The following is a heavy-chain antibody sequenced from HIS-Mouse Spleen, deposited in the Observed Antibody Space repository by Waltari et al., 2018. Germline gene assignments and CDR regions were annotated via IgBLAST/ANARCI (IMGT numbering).Heavy chain of an antibody. CDR1: GGPISSSSYY. Sequence: QLQLQESGPGLVKPSETLSLTCTVSGGPISSSSYYWGGIRQPPGKGLEWIGSIYYSGSTYYNPSLKSRVTISVDTSKNQFSLKLSSVTAADTAVYYCARKRTASGWFDPWGQGTLVTVSS. D-gene: IGHD2-21*02. J-gene: IGHJ5*02. V-gene: IGHV4-39*01. CDR2: IYYSGST. CDR3: ARKRTASGWFDP.